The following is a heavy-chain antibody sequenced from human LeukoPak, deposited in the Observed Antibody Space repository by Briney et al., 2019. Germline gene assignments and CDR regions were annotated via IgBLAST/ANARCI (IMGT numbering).Heavy chain of an antibody. D-gene: IGHD2-15*01. CDR1: GGSISSYY. CDR3: ASSPSQYCSGGSCYSGPEFDY. V-gene: IGHV4-59*08. J-gene: IGHJ4*02. Sequence: PSETLSLTCTVSGGSISSYYWSWIRQPPGKGLEWIGYIYYSGSTNYNPSLKSRVTISVDTSKNQFSLKLSSVTAADTAVYYCASSPSQYCSGGSCYSGPEFDYWGQGTLVTASS. CDR2: IYYSGST.